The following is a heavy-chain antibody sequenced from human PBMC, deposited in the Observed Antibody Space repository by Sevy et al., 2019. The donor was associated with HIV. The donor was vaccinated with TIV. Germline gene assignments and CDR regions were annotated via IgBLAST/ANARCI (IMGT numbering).Heavy chain of an antibody. V-gene: IGHV3-48*02. Sequence: GGSLRLSCAASGFTFSTYTMNWVRLAPGKGREWLSYITSSGTIYYADSVKGQFTISRDNAKNSLYLQMNSLRDEDTAVYYCAREAGVGPYYFDSWGQGTLVTVSS. D-gene: IGHD3-16*01. CDR3: AREAGVGPYYFDS. J-gene: IGHJ4*02. CDR1: GFTFSTYT. CDR2: ITSSGTI.